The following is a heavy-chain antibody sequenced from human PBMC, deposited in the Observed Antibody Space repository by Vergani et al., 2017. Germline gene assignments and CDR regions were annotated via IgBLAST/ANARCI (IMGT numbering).Heavy chain of an antibody. J-gene: IGHJ3*02. D-gene: IGHD5-24*01. Sequence: QVTLTESGPALVKPTQTLTLTCTLSGFSVNSHPMRVIWIRQPPGKALEWLARIDWDDDKFYDRSLKTRLTISKDTSKNQVVLRMTNMDPVDTAMYYCAQILSKNGCKYDAFDIWGQGTMVIVSS. V-gene: IGHV2-70*04. CDR1: GFSVNSHPMR. CDR2: IDWDDDK. CDR3: AQILSKNGCKYDAFDI.